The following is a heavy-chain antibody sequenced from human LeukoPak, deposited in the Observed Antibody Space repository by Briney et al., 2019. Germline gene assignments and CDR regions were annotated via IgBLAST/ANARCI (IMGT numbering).Heavy chain of an antibody. Sequence: ASVKVSCKASGGTFSSYAISWVRQAPGQGLEWMGRIIPILGIANYAQKFQGRVTITADKSTSTAYMELSSLRSEDTAVYYCARGGIAVAGSFFDYWGQGTPVTVSS. CDR3: ARGGIAVAGSFFDY. CDR1: GGTFSSYA. J-gene: IGHJ4*02. D-gene: IGHD6-19*01. V-gene: IGHV1-69*04. CDR2: IIPILGIA.